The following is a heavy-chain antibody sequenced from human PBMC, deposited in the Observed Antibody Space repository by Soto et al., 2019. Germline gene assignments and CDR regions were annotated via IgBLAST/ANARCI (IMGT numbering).Heavy chain of an antibody. CDR1: GRAISSRSYD. CDR2: IYYSGST. D-gene: IGHD2-8*01. J-gene: IGHJ3*02. V-gene: IGHV4-39*01. CDR3: ARRGYYAISAFDI. Sequence: SDSLSLIPISSGRAISSRSYDRRLIRQPPGKGLEWIGSIYYSGSTYYNPSLKSRVTISVDTSKSQFSLKLSSVTAADTAVYYCARRGYYAISAFDIWGQGTMVT.